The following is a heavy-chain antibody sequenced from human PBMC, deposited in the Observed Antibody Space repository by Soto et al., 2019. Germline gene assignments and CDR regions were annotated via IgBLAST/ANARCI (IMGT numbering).Heavy chain of an antibody. V-gene: IGHV1-8*01. CDR2: MQPRTGRT. CDR1: GYSFNSLD. Sequence: QVQLVQSGAEVREPGASVKVSCTASGYSFNSLDINWVRQTAGQGLEWMGWMQPRTGRTGYAQKFQGRVTMTRDTSINTAYMELTTLTSDDTDFYYCARGVSAGVDYWGQGTLVTVSS. CDR3: ARGVSAGVDY. J-gene: IGHJ4*02. D-gene: IGHD1-26*01.